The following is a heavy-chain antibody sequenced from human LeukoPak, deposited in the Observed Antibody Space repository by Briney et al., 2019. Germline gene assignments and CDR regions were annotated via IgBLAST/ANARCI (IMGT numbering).Heavy chain of an antibody. CDR1: GYSISSGYY. V-gene: IGHV4-38-2*02. D-gene: IGHD3-3*01. CDR2: IYHSGST. Sequence: SETLSLTCTVSGYSISSGYYWGWIRQPPGKGLEWIGSIYHSGSTYCNPSLKSRVTISVDTSKNQFSLKLSSVTAADTAVYYCARAYYDFWSGYCNYFDYWGQGTLVTVSS. J-gene: IGHJ4*02. CDR3: ARAYYDFWSGYCNYFDY.